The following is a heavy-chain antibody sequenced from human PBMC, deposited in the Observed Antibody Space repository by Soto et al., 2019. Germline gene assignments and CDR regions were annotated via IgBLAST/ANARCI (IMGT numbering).Heavy chain of an antibody. CDR2: IFYAGDT. CDR1: GESIATGAFY. D-gene: IGHD4-17*01. J-gene: IGHJ5*02. V-gene: IGHV4-31*03. CDR3: AREGDYRTWFEP. Sequence: SETLSLTCTVSGESIATGAFYWSWIRLQSGKGPEWIGSIFYAGDTYYNPSLKSRVEISLDGSQNQFSLNLRSVTAADTAVYYCAREGDYRTWFEPWGPGTLVTVS.